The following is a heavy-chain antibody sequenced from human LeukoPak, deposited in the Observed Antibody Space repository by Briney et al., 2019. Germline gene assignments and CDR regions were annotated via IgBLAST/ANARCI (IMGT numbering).Heavy chain of an antibody. V-gene: IGHV3-23*01. D-gene: IGHD3-9*01. J-gene: IGHJ4*02. CDR3: AKMNVLTGYYTPNFDF. CDR2: VSGSGSST. Sequence: EASLRLSCAASGFTFSSYAMSWVRQAPRKGLEWVSVVSGSGSSTDYADSVKGRFTISRDNSKNTLYLQMSSLSAEDTAVYYCAKMNVLTGYYTPNFDFWGQGTLVTVSS. CDR1: GFTFSSYA.